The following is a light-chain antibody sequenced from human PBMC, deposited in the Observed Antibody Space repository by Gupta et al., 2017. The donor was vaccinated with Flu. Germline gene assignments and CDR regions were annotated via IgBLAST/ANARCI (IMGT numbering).Light chain of an antibody. CDR3: QSYDSSLYV. CDR1: SSNIGAGYD. J-gene: IGLJ1*01. CDR2: GNS. V-gene: IGLV1-40*01. Sequence: VPIPCTGCSSNIGAGYDVHWYQQLPGTAPKLLIYGNSNRPSGVPDRFSGSKSGTSASLAITGLQAEDEADYYCQSYDSSLYVFGTGTKVTVL.